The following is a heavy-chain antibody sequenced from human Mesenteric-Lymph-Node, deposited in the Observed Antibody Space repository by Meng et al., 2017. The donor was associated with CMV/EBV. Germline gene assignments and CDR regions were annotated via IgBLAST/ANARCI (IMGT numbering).Heavy chain of an antibody. CDR2: ISGSGGST. CDR3: AKDRRGGTLAPTYYFGLDV. V-gene: IGHV3-23*01. D-gene: IGHD1-7*01. CDR1: GFTVRSYA. Sequence: GGSLRLSCEASGFTVRSYAMSWVRLVPGKGLEWVSAISGSGGSTYYADSVKGRFTVSRDSSKNTLYLQLNTLRAEDTATYFCAKDRRGGTLAPTYYFGLDVWGQGTTVTVSS. J-gene: IGHJ6*02.